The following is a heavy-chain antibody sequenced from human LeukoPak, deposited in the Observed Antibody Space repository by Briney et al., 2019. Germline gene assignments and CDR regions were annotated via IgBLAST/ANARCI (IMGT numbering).Heavy chain of an antibody. CDR2: VYSSGST. D-gene: IGHD6-19*01. V-gene: IGHV4-61*01. CDR1: GDSVSSGSYY. J-gene: IGHJ4*02. CDR3: ARGLGGWYYDGIYYFDY. Sequence: PSETLSLTCTVSGDSVSSGSYYWSWFRQPPGKAPEWIGYVYSSGSTKYNPSLKSRVTISVETSKNQFSLKLSSVTAADTAVYYCARGLGGWYYDGIYYFDYWGQGTLVTVSS.